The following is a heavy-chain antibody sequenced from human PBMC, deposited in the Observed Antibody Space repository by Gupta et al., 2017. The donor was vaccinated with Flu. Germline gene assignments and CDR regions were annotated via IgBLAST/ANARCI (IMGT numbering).Heavy chain of an antibody. J-gene: IGHJ4*02. Sequence: EVQVVESGGGLGQPGRPLRLSCTGSGFRFAAYAMNWVRQAPGKGLEWVGFIGSKTWGATTEYAASVQGRFTVSRDDSKSTAYLQMNSLETEDTAVYYCFADIWSGSYKEYWGQGTPVTVSS. CDR3: FADIWSGSYKEY. CDR2: IGSKTWGATT. CDR1: GFRFAAYA. V-gene: IGHV3-49*04. D-gene: IGHD3-3*01.